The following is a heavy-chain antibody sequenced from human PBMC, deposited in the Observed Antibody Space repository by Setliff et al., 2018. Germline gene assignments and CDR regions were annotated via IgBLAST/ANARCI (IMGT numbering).Heavy chain of an antibody. J-gene: IGHJ4*02. CDR2: IYPGDSHT. V-gene: IGHV5-51*01. Sequence: GESLKISCKGSGYSFSNFWIGWVRQMPGKGLEWMGIIYPGDSHTRYSPSFQGQVTMSADKSINTAYLQWSNLKASDTDIYYCARSLVGATYSLYFDDWGQGALVTVAS. D-gene: IGHD1-26*01. CDR3: ARSLVGATYSLYFDD. CDR1: GYSFSNFW.